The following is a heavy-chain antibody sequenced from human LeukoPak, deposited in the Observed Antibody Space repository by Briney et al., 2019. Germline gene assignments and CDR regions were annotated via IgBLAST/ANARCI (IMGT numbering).Heavy chain of an antibody. Sequence: GGSLRLSCAAPGFTFSSYTFFWVRQAPGKGLEWVASITSTSTYIYYADSVQGRFAVSRDNAKNSLYLQMNSLRAEDTAVFYCVRRGPNNSGLDYWGQGTLVTVSS. CDR1: GFTFSSYT. D-gene: IGHD5-12*01. V-gene: IGHV3-21*01. J-gene: IGHJ4*02. CDR2: ITSTSTYI. CDR3: VRRGPNNSGLDY.